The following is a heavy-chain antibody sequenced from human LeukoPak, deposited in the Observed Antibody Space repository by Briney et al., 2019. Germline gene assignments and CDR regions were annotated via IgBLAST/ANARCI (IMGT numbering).Heavy chain of an antibody. Sequence: ASVKGSCKASRYTFTDYYLHWVRQAPGQGLEWMGWINPKNGGTKYAQKFQGRVTMTRDTSISTVYMELSRLTSDDTAVYSCARDPAPTYYYDPWGQGTLVIVSS. CDR1: RYTFTDYY. D-gene: IGHD3-22*01. V-gene: IGHV1-2*02. CDR2: INPKNGGT. CDR3: ARDPAPTYYYDP. J-gene: IGHJ4*02.